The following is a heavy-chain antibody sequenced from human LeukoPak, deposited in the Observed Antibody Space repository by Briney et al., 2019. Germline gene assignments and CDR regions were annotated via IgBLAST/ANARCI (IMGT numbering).Heavy chain of an antibody. CDR1: GFTFSSYS. Sequence: GGSLRLSCAASGFTFSSYSMNWVRQAPGKGLEWVSSISSSSSYIYYADSVKGRFTISRDNAKNSLYLQMNSLRAEDTAVYYCARDGEITIFGVGDFDYWGQGTLVTVSS. CDR3: ARDGEITIFGVGDFDY. D-gene: IGHD3-3*01. J-gene: IGHJ4*02. CDR2: ISSSSSYI. V-gene: IGHV3-21*01.